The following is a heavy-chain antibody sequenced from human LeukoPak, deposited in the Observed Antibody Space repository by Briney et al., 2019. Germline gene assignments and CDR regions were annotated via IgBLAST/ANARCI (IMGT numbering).Heavy chain of an antibody. CDR3: ARDPANNWGVDAFDI. CDR2: INWNGGSA. Sequence: GGSLRLSCAASGFIFDDYDMSWVRQAPGKGLEWVSGINWNGGSAGYADSVKGRFTISRDNAKNSLYLQMNSLRAEDTAVYYCARDPANNWGVDAFDIWGQGTMVTVSS. D-gene: IGHD7-27*01. V-gene: IGHV3-20*04. CDR1: GFIFDDYD. J-gene: IGHJ3*02.